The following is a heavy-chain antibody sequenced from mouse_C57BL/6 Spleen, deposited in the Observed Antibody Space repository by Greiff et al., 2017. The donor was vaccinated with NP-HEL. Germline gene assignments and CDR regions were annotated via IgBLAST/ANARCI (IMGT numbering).Heavy chain of an antibody. Sequence: VQLQESGPGLVAPSQSLSITCTVSGFSLTSYAISWVRQPPGKGLEWLGVIWTGGGTNYNSALKSRLSISKDNSKSQVFLKMNSLQTDDTARYYCARNEDYGYVPAWFAYWGQGTLVTVSA. CDR2: IWTGGGT. D-gene: IGHD2-2*01. V-gene: IGHV2-9-1*01. CDR1: GFSLTSYA. J-gene: IGHJ3*01. CDR3: ARNEDYGYVPAWFAY.